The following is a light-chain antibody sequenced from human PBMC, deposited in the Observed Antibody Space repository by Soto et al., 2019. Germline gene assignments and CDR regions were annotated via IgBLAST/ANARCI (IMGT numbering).Light chain of an antibody. V-gene: IGKV3-20*01. CDR1: QSVSSSH. Sequence: EIVLTQSPGTLSLSPGERATLSCRASQSVSSSHLAWYQQKPGQAPRLLIYSVSSRATGIPDRFSGSGSGTDFTLTISRLEPEDFAVYYCQRYGGFGQGTKVDIK. J-gene: IGKJ1*01. CDR3: QRYGG. CDR2: SVS.